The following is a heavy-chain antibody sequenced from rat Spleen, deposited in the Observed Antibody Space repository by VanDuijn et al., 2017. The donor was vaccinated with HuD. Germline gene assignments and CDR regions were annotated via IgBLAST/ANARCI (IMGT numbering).Heavy chain of an antibody. J-gene: IGHJ3*01. V-gene: IGHV5-29*01. CDR2: ISYGDSSGHSST. Sequence: EVQLVESDGGLVQPGRSLKLSCAASGFTFSDYGVAWVRQAPTKGLEWVATISYGDSSGHSSTYYRDSVKGRFTISRDNTKSTLSLQMDSLRSEDTATYYCVRQDTSGYSNWFAYWGQGTLVTVSS. D-gene: IGHD4-3*01. CDR1: GFTFSDYG. CDR3: VRQDTSGYSNWFAY.